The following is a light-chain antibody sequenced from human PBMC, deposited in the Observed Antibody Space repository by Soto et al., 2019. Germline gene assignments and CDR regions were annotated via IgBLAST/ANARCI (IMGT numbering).Light chain of an antibody. CDR1: QSFSSSY. CDR3: EQDYSLPKT. Sequence: DIVMTQSPATLSLSPGERASLSCRASQSFSSSYLSWYQQKPGQAPRLLIYGASTRATGVPARFSGSGSGTDFTLTISSLQPEDFAVYYCEQDYSLPKTFGGGTKVEIK. J-gene: IGKJ4*01. CDR2: GAS. V-gene: IGKV3D-7*01.